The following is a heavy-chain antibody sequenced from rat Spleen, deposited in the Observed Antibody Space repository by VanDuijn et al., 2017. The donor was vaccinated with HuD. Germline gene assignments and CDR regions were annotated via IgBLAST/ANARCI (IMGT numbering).Heavy chain of an antibody. V-gene: IGHV5-20*01. D-gene: IGHD1-11*01. Sequence: EVQLVESGGGLVQPGRSMKLSCAASGFTFSDYYMAWVRQAPKKGLEWVASISPSGGSTYYRDSVKGRFTISRDNAKSSLYLQMDSLRSEDTATYYCTTTEGPYVMDAWGQGASVTVSS. CDR2: ISPSGGST. CDR3: TTTEGPYVMDA. CDR1: GFTFSDYY. J-gene: IGHJ4*01.